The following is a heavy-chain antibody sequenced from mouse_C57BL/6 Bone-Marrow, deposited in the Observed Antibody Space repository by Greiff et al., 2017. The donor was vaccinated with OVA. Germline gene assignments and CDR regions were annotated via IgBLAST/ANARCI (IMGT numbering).Heavy chain of an antibody. J-gene: IGHJ2*01. CDR3: ENHYYGSSFYYFDY. CDR1: GYSFTSYY. D-gene: IGHD1-1*01. CDR2: IYPGSGNT. Sequence: QVQLQQSGPELVKPGASVKISCKASGYSFTSYYIHWVKQRPGQGLEWIGWIYPGSGNTKYNEKFKGKATLTADTSSSTAYMQLSSITSEDSAVYYCENHYYGSSFYYFDYWGQGTTLTVSS. V-gene: IGHV1-66*01.